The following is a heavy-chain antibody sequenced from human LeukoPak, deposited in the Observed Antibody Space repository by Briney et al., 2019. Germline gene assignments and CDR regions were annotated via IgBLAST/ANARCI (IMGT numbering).Heavy chain of an antibody. CDR3: AGRYGYGYRPGFDY. J-gene: IGHJ4*02. D-gene: IGHD5-18*01. Sequence: ASVKVSCKVSGYTLTELSMHWVRQAPGKGLEWMGGFDPEDGETIYAQKFQGRVTMTEDTSTDTAYMELSSLRSEDTAVYYCAGRYGYGYRPGFDYWGQGTLVTVSS. CDR2: FDPEDGET. CDR1: GYTLTELS. V-gene: IGHV1-24*01.